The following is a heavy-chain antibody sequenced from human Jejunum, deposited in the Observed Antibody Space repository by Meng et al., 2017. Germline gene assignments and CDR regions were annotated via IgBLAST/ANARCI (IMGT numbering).Heavy chain of an antibody. V-gene: IGHV2-5*02. CDR3: AHDCGRDCHFFDY. D-gene: IGHD2-21*02. CDR1: GFSPTTSGVG. J-gene: IGHJ4*02. CDR2: IYWDDDK. Sequence: LMGPGPPRVKPTQTLPLTCAFPGFSPTTSGVGVGWIRQPPGKALEWLALIYWDDDKRYSPSLKSRLTISKDTSENQVVLRMTNMDPVDTATYYCAHDCGRDCHFFDYLGQGTLVTVSS.